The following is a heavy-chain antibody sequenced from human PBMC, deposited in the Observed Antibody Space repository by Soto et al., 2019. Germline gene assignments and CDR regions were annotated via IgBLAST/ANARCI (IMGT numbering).Heavy chain of an antibody. CDR1: GHSFTDYW. CDR2: ISPGDSDT. V-gene: IGHV5-51*01. CDR3: ARRYCSGGSCSNWFDP. Sequence: GESLKISCQGSGHSFTDYWIGWVRQMPGKGLEWMGIISPGDSDTTYSPSFQGQVTISADKSISTAYLQWSSLRASDTAIYYCARRYCSGGSCSNWFDPWGQGTLVTVSS. D-gene: IGHD2-15*01. J-gene: IGHJ5*02.